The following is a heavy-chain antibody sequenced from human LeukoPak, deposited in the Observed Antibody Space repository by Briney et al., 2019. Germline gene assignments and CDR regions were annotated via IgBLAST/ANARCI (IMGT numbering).Heavy chain of an antibody. CDR3: ATTEGGYDSSDAFDI. J-gene: IGHJ3*02. V-gene: IGHV4-34*01. CDR1: GGXFSGYY. Sequence: SETLSLTCAVYGGXFSGYYCSWIRQPPGKGLEWIGEINHSGSTNYNPSLKSRVTISVDTSKNQFSLKLSSVTAADTAVYFCATTEGGYDSSDAFDIWGQGTMVTVSS. CDR2: INHSGST. D-gene: IGHD5-12*01.